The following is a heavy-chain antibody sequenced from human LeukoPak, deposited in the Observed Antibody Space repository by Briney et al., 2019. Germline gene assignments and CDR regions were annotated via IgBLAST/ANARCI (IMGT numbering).Heavy chain of an antibody. CDR1: GFTFRSYA. CDR3: ARPRDCSGGSCYSYYYGMDV. D-gene: IGHD2-15*01. Sequence: GGSLRLSCAASGFTFRSYAMSWVRQAPGKGLEWVSAISGSGGTTYCADSVKGRFTISRDNSKNTLYLQMNSLRSEDTAVYYCARPRDCSGGSCYSYYYGMDVWGQGTTVTVSS. CDR2: ISGSGGTT. V-gene: IGHV3-23*01. J-gene: IGHJ6*02.